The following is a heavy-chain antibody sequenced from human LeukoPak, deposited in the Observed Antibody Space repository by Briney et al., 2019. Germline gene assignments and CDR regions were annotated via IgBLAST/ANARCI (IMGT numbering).Heavy chain of an antibody. CDR2: GKSNTDGGTT. D-gene: IGHD3-3*02. V-gene: IGHV3-15*01. CDR1: GFTFGSAW. CDR3: TAERHFSFYY. Sequence: GGSLRLSCAASGFTFGSAWMSWVRQAPGKGLEWVGRGKSNTDGGTTDYAAPVIGRFSISRDDSKNTVYLQMNSLKTEDTAVYFCTAERHFSFYYWGQGTLVTVSS. J-gene: IGHJ4*02.